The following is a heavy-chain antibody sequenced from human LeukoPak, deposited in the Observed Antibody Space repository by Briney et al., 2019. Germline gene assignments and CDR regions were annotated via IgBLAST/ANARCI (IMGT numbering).Heavy chain of an antibody. CDR1: GFAFTSYA. Sequence: GGSLRLSCAASGFAFTSYAMQWVRQARGKGVEYVSSINDKGDQIHYANSVKDRFSISRDTSKNTLFLQMGSLRAEDMAVYYCARDLPGTYSFDIWGQGTMATVSS. J-gene: IGHJ3*02. V-gene: IGHV3-64*01. CDR3: ARDLPGTYSFDI. D-gene: IGHD1-26*01. CDR2: INDKGDQI.